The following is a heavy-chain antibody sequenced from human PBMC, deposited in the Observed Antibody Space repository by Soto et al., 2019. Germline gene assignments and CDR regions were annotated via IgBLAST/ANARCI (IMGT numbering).Heavy chain of an antibody. CDR1: GYSFTSYW. D-gene: IGHD6-13*01. J-gene: IGHJ3*02. CDR3: ASSIAAAGSHDAFDI. Sequence: GESLKISCKGSGYSFTSYWIGWVRQMPGKGLEWMGIIYPGDSDTRYSPSFQGQVTISADKSISTAYLQWSSLKASDTAMYYCASSIAAAGSHDAFDIWGQGTMVTVSS. CDR2: IYPGDSDT. V-gene: IGHV5-51*01.